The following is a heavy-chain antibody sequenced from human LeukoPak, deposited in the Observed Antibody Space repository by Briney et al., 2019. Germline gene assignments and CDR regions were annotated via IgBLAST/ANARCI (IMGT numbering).Heavy chain of an antibody. CDR3: ARSLAGPSGYFDY. V-gene: IGHV3-7*03. CDR1: GFTFSSSR. D-gene: IGHD6-19*01. CDR2: MKQDGSEK. J-gene: IGHJ4*02. Sequence: PGGSLRLSCAASGFTFSSSRMTWVRRAPGKGLEWVANMKQDGSEKYYVDSVKGRFTISRDNAKNSLYLQMNSLRAEDTAVYYCARSLAGPSGYFDYWGRGTLVTVSS.